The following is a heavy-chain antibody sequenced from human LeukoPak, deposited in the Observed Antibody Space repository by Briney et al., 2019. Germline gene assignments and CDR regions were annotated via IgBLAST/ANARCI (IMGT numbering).Heavy chain of an antibody. CDR3: ARGPDLYSSSSQAFDI. D-gene: IGHD6-6*01. CDR1: GYTFTGYY. CDR2: INPNSGGT. Sequence: ASVKVSCKASGYTFTGYYMHWVRQAPGQGLEWMGWINPNSGGTNYAQKFQGGVTMTRDTSISTAYMELSRLRSDDTAVYYCARGPDLYSSSSQAFDIWGQGTMVTVSS. V-gene: IGHV1-2*02. J-gene: IGHJ3*02.